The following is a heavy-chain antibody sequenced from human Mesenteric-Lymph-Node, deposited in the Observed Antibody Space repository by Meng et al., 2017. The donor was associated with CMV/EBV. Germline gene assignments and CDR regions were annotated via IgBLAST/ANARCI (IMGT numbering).Heavy chain of an antibody. V-gene: IGHV3-48*03. CDR1: GFTFSSCE. CDR2: ISSSGSAI. J-gene: IGHJ6*02. CDR3: ARTTRDVAVAGTNYYYGMDV. D-gene: IGHD6-19*01. Sequence: GGSLRLSCAASGFTFSSCEMNWVRQAPGKGLEWVSYISSSGSAIYYADSVKGRFTISRDNAKNSLYLQMNSLRAEDTSVYYCARTTRDVAVAGTNYYYGMDVWGQGTTVTVSS.